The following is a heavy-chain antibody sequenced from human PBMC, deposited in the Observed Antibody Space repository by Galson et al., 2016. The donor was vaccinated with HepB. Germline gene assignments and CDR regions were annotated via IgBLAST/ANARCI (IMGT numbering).Heavy chain of an antibody. CDR1: GFSLDDSY. CDR2: VYGGGST. V-gene: IGHV3-66*01. CDR3: VRNLYTTSRVS. Sequence: SLRLSCAVSGFSLDDSYMTWVRQTPGERLEWVSVVYGGGSTYYADSGEGRFTISRDTSKNTVYLQLNSLRVEDTAVYYCVRNLYTTSRVSWGQGTVVTVSS. J-gene: IGHJ5*02. D-gene: IGHD2-2*02.